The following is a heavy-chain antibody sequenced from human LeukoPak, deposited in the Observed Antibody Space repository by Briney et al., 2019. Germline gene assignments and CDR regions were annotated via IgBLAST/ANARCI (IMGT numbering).Heavy chain of an antibody. J-gene: IGHJ4*02. CDR3: ARVSIAARPAGTFDY. V-gene: IGHV3-21*01. D-gene: IGHD6-6*01. Sequence: PGGSLRLSCAASGFTFSSYSMNWVRQAPGKGLEWVSSISSSSSYIYYADSVKGRFTISRDNAKNSLYLQMNSLRDEDTAVYYCARVSIAARPAGTFDYWGQGTLVTVSS. CDR1: GFTFSSYS. CDR2: ISSSSSYI.